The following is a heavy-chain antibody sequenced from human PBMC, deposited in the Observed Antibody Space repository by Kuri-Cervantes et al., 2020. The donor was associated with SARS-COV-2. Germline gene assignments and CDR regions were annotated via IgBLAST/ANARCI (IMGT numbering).Heavy chain of an antibody. Sequence: GESLKISCAASGFTFSSYWMSWVRQASGKGLEWVGRVRGKANNYATAYAASVKGRFTISRDDSKNMAYLQMHSLKTEDTAVYYCTTLIDYWGQGALVTVSS. V-gene: IGHV3-73*01. CDR1: GFTFSSYW. CDR3: TTLIDY. CDR2: VRGKANNYAT. J-gene: IGHJ4*02.